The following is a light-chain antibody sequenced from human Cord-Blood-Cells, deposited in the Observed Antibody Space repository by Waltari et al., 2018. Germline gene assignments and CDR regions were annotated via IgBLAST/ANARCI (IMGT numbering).Light chain of an antibody. CDR2: DAS. CDR1: QSVSSY. Sequence: EIVLTQSPPTLSLSPGERATLTCRASQSVSSYLAWYQQKPGQAPRLVIYDASSRATGIPARFSGSGSVTDFTLTISSLEPEDFAVYYCQQRSNWPYTFGQGTKLEIK. J-gene: IGKJ2*01. CDR3: QQRSNWPYT. V-gene: IGKV3-11*01.